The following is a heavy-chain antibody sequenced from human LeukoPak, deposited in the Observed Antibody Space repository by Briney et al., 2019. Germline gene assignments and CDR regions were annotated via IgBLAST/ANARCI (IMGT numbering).Heavy chain of an antibody. CDR1: GYIFTSYG. D-gene: IGHD3-22*01. V-gene: IGHV1-2*02. CDR2: INPNSGGT. Sequence: ASVKVSCKASGYIFTSYGISWVRQAPGQGLEWMGWINPNSGGTNYAQKFQGRVTMTRDTSISTAYMELSRLRSDDTAVYYCARGVVVVITTNDIREFDPWGQGTLVTVSS. CDR3: ARGVVVVITTNDIREFDP. J-gene: IGHJ5*02.